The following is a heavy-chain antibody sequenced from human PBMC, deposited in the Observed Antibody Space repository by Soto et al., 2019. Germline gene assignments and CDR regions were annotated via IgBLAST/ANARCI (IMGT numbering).Heavy chain of an antibody. J-gene: IGHJ4*02. Sequence: SETLSLTCAVSGGSFTSNNWWTWVRQPPGQGLEWIGEIYRTGSTNYNPSLKSRVTISLYKSENQFSLKVTSLTAAATAVYYCASRDPGTSVDYWGQGTLVTVSS. V-gene: IGHV4-4*02. CDR2: IYRTGST. CDR1: GGSFTSNNW. D-gene: IGHD1-7*01. CDR3: ASRDPGTSVDY.